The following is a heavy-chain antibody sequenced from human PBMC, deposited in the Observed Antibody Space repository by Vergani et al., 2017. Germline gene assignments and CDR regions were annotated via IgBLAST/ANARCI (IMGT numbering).Heavy chain of an antibody. CDR2: ISGRGGST. V-gene: IGHV3-23*01. D-gene: IGHD3-16*02. Sequence: EVQLLESGGGLVQPGGSLRLSCSASGFTFSSYAMSWVRQAPGKGLEWVSAISGRGGSTYYADSVKGRFTISRDNSKNTLYLQMNSLRAEDTAVYYCAKDFSQPYDYVWGSYRSDFDYWGQGTLVTVSS. CDR3: AKDFSQPYDYVWGSYRSDFDY. CDR1: GFTFSSYA. J-gene: IGHJ4*02.